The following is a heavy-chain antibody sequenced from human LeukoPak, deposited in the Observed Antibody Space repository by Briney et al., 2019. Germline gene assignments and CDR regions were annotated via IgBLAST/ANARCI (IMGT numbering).Heavy chain of an antibody. D-gene: IGHD1-26*01. V-gene: IGHV4-34*01. J-gene: IGHJ4*02. CDR2: INHSGST. CDR1: GGSFSGYY. CDR3: ARGFMGGGSYD. Sequence: PSETLSLTCAVYGGSFSGYYWSWIRQPPGKGLEWIGEINHSGSTNYIPSLKSRVTISVDTSKNQFSLKLSSVTAADTAVYYCARGFMGGGSYDWGQGTLVTVSS.